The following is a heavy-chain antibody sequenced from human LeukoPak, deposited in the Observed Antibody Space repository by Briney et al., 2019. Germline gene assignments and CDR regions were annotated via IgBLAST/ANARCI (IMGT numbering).Heavy chain of an antibody. V-gene: IGHV4-34*01. Sequence: SETLSLTCAVSGVSFDDYYWSWVRQTPGKGREWLGEINHSGYTNDSPSLKTRVTLSIDTSRKQFSLNLKSVTVADAGIYYCTRMTTGHDYWGQGTLVTVSS. CDR1: GVSFDDYY. J-gene: IGHJ4*02. D-gene: IGHD4-17*01. CDR3: TRMTTGHDY. CDR2: INHSGYT.